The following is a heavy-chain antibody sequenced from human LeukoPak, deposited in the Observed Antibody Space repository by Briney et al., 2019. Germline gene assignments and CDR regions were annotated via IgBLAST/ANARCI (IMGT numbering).Heavy chain of an antibody. Sequence: PGGSLRLSCAASGFTVSNNYMSWVRQAPGKGLEWGSITYSDGSTYYADSAKGRFTISRDNSRNTLYLQMSSLTAEDTAVYYCARDYLAGAIDYWGQGSLVTVSS. D-gene: IGHD1-26*01. CDR2: TYSDGST. J-gene: IGHJ4*02. CDR3: ARDYLAGAIDY. CDR1: GFTVSNNY. V-gene: IGHV3-66*01.